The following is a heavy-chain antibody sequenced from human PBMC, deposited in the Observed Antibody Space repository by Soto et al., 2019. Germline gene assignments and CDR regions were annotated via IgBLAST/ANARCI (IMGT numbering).Heavy chain of an antibody. CDR1: GGTFSSYT. CDR3: ATRYYDSSGINNWFDP. J-gene: IGHJ5*02. D-gene: IGHD3-22*01. Sequence: ASVKVSCKASGGTFSSYTISWVRQAPGQGLEWMGRIIPILGIANYAQKFQGRVTITADKSTSTAYMELSSLRSEDTAVYYCATRYYDSSGINNWFDPWGQGTLVTVSS. CDR2: IIPILGIA. V-gene: IGHV1-69*02.